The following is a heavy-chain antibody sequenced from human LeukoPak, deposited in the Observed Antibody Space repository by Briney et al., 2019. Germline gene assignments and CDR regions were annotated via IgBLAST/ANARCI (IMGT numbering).Heavy chain of an antibody. CDR3: ATRAGYSGGWFHYYYYMDV. V-gene: IGHV4-34*01. CDR1: GGSFSGYY. J-gene: IGHJ6*03. D-gene: IGHD6-19*01. CDR2: INHSGST. Sequence: PSETLSLTCAVYGGSFSGYYWSWIRQPPGKGLEWIGEINHSGSTNYNPSLKSRVTISVDTSKNQFSLKLSSVTAADTAVYYCATRAGYSGGWFHYYYYMDVWGKGTTVTISS.